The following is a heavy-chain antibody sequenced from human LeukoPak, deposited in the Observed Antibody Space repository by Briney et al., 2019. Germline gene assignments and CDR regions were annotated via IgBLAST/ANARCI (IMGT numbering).Heavy chain of an antibody. Sequence: ASVKVSCKASGYTFTSYGISWVRQAPGQGLEWMGGIIPIFGTANYAQKFQGRVTITADESTSTAYMELSSLRSEDTAVYYCARLYFSTYCSSTSCYRLHAFDIWGQGTMVTVSS. D-gene: IGHD2-2*02. CDR2: IIPIFGTA. J-gene: IGHJ3*02. CDR3: ARLYFSTYCSSTSCYRLHAFDI. CDR1: GYTFTSYG. V-gene: IGHV1-69*13.